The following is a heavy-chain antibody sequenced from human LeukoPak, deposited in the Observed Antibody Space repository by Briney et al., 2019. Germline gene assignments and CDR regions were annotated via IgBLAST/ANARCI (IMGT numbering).Heavy chain of an antibody. CDR3: AIQTGSGWYIVDY. CDR1: EYSFTSYW. J-gene: IGHJ4*02. CDR2: IYPGDSDT. D-gene: IGHD6-19*01. V-gene: IGHV5-51*01. Sequence: GESLKISGKGSEYSFTSYWIGWVRQMPGKGLEWMENIYPGDSDTSYSASCQGQVTISADKSISPAYRQWSSLKASDNAMYYCAIQTGSGWYIVDYWGQGTLVTVSS.